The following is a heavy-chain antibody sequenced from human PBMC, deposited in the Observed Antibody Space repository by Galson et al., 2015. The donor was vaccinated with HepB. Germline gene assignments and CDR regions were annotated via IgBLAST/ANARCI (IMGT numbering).Heavy chain of an antibody. CDR2: ISSGSHTT. D-gene: IGHD6-13*01. V-gene: IGHV3-48*02. CDR1: GFTFSIYS. J-gene: IGHJ5*02. Sequence: SLRLSCAASGFTFSIYSMNWVRQAPGKGLEWVSCISSGSHTTYYADSVKGRFTISRDNAKNSLYLQMNSLRDEDTAVYYCARPAAGYNWFDPWGQGTLVTVSS. CDR3: ARPAAGYNWFDP.